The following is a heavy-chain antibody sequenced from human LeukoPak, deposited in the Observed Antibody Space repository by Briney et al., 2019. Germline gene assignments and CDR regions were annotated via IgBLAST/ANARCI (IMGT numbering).Heavy chain of an antibody. CDR2: IYYSGST. J-gene: IGHJ4*02. Sequence: PSETLSLTCTVSGGSISSGGYYWSWIRQHPGKGLEWIGYIYYSGSTYYNPSLKSRVTISVDTSKNQFSLKLSSVTAADTAVYYCARVGEGNCSGGSCYQAYWGQGTLVTVSS. CDR3: ARVGEGNCSGGSCYQAY. CDR1: GGSISSGGYY. D-gene: IGHD2-15*01. V-gene: IGHV4-31*03.